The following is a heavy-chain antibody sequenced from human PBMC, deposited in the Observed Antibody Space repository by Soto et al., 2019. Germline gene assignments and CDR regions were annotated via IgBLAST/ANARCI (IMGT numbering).Heavy chain of an antibody. V-gene: IGHV1-8*02. Sequence: QVQLVQSGAEVKKPGASVKVSCKGSGYSFRSYDITWVRQAPGQWHEWMGWVHPETGSTGYAQRFQGRVSMTSDTSRNTTYMELSDLRVEDTAVYYCARVRVHADWLDPWGQGTLGTVS. J-gene: IGHJ5*02. CDR2: VHPETGST. CDR3: ARVRVHADWLDP. CDR1: GYSFRSYD.